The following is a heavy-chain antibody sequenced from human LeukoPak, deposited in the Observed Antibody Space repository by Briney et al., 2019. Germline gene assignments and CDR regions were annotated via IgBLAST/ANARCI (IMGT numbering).Heavy chain of an antibody. V-gene: IGHV3-74*01. D-gene: IGHD2-2*01. CDR2: INNDGSST. CDR1: GFTFNSYW. CDR3: ALRYCTSTSCYPYFDY. J-gene: IGHJ4*02. Sequence: GGSLRLSCAAPGFTFNSYWMHWVRQAPGKGLVWVSRINNDGSSTNYADSVKGRFTTSTDNAKNTLYLQMNSLRAEDTAVYYCALRYCTSTSCYPYFDYWGQGTVVTVSS.